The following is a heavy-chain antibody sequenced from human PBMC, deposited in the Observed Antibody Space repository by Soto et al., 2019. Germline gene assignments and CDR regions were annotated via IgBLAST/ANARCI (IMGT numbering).Heavy chain of an antibody. Sequence: SVKVSCKASGGTFSSYAISWVRQAPGQGLEWMGGIIPIFGTANYAQKFQGRVTITADESTSTAYMELSSLRSEDTAVYYCARCGGGSSTSCPGNWFDPWGQGTLVTVSS. D-gene: IGHD2-2*01. CDR2: IIPIFGTA. V-gene: IGHV1-69*13. CDR3: ARCGGGSSTSCPGNWFDP. CDR1: GGTFSSYA. J-gene: IGHJ5*02.